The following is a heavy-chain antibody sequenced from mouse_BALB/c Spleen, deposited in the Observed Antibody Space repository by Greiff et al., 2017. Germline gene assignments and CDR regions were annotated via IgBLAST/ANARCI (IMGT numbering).Heavy chain of an antibody. V-gene: IGHV2-3*01. D-gene: IGHD1-1*01. Sequence: VKLMESGPGLVAPSQSLSITCTVSGFSLTSYGVSWVRQPPGKGLEWLGVIWGDGSTNYHSALISRLSISKDNSKSQVFLKLNSLQTDDTATYYCAKQKNYYGSSPHYYAMDYWGQGTSVTVSS. CDR2: IWGDGST. J-gene: IGHJ4*01. CDR1: GFSLTSYG. CDR3: AKQKNYYGSSPHYYAMDY.